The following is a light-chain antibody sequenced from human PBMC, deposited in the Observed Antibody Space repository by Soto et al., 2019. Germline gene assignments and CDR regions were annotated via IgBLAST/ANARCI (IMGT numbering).Light chain of an antibody. J-gene: IGKJ1*01. Sequence: DIQVTQSPSSLSASVGDRVTITCRASQSISSYLNWYQQKPGKAPKVLIYDASSLQSGVPSRFSGSGSGTDFTLTISSLQPEDFATYYCQQSYRTTWTFGQGTKVEIK. V-gene: IGKV1-39*01. CDR1: QSISSY. CDR3: QQSYRTTWT. CDR2: DAS.